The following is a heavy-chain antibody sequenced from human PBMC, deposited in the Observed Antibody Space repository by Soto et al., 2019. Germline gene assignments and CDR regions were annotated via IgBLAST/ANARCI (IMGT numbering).Heavy chain of an antibody. CDR2: ISGSGGSA. CDR1: GFTFSNYA. D-gene: IGHD6-19*01. CDR3: AREGSGWNSRGSFDF. Sequence: EVQLLESGGGLVGPGGSLRLSCAASGFTFSNYAMNWVRQAPGKGLECVSVISGSGGSAYYADSVQGRFTISRDNSKNTLYMQMNRLRDEDTAIYYCAREGSGWNSRGSFDFWGRGTMVTVTS. V-gene: IGHV3-23*01. J-gene: IGHJ3*01.